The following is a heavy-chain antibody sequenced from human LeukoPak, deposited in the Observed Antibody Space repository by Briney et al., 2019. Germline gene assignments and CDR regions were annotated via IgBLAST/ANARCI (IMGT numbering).Heavy chain of an antibody. D-gene: IGHD1-26*01. CDR2: ILTSGTT. V-gene: IGHV4-4*09. Sequence: SETLSLTCAVYGGSFSSYYWSWVRQPPGKGLEWIGYILTSGTTNYNPSLKSRVTISVDTSKNQFSLKLSSVTAADTAVYYCARLRVSGSYLYYFDYWGQGTLVTVSS. CDR1: GGSFSSYY. J-gene: IGHJ4*02. CDR3: ARLRVSGSYLYYFDY.